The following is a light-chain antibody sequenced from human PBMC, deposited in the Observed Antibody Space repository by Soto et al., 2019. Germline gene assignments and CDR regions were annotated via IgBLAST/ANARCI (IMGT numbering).Light chain of an antibody. CDR2: GAS. Sequence: EIVMTQSPLALAVTPGEPASSSCRSSQSLLHSDGYNYLAWYQQKPGQAPRLLIYGASSRATGIPDRFSGSGSGTDFTLTISRLEPEDFAVYYCQQYGSSPITFGQGTRLEIK. V-gene: IGKV3-20*01. CDR1: QSLLHSDGYNY. CDR3: QQYGSSPIT. J-gene: IGKJ5*01.